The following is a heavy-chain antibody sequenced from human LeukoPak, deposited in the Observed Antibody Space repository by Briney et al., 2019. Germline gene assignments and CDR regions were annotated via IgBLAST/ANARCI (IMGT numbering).Heavy chain of an antibody. J-gene: IGHJ4*02. CDR1: GFTFSSYG. CDR2: ISYDGSNK. V-gene: IGHV3-30*18. D-gene: IGHD2-15*01. CDR3: AKDWGLNIVVVVAATYFDY. Sequence: GGSLRLSCAASGFTFSSYGMHWVRQAPGKGLEWVAVISYDGSNKYYADSVKGRFTISRDNSKNTLYLQMNSLRAEDTAAYYCAKDWGLNIVVVVAATYFDYWGQGTLVTVSS.